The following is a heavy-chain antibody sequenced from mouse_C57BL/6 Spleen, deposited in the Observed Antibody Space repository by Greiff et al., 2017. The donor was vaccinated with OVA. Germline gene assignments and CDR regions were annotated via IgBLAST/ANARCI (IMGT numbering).Heavy chain of an antibody. CDR3: ASGGTGAMDY. Sequence: EVHLVESGGGLVKPGGSLKLSCVASGFTFSDYGMHWVRQAPEKGLEWVAYISSGSSTIYYADTVKGRFTISRDNAKNTLFLQMTSLRSEDTAMYYCASGGTGAMDYWGQGTSVTVSS. CDR2: ISSGSSTI. V-gene: IGHV5-17*01. J-gene: IGHJ4*01. CDR1: GFTFSDYG. D-gene: IGHD1-1*02.